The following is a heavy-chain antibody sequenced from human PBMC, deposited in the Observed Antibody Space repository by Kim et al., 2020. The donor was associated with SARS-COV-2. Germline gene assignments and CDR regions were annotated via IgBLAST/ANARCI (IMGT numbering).Heavy chain of an antibody. J-gene: IGHJ4*02. CDR2: MNPNSGNT. CDR3: ARRIEAAGTVIGF. D-gene: IGHD6-13*01. Sequence: ASVKVSCKASGYTFTSYDINWVRQATGQGLEWMGWMNPNSGNTGYAQKFQGRVTMTRNTSISTAYMEVSSLRSEDTAVYYCARRIEAAGTVIGFWGQGTLVTVSS. CDR1: GYTFTSYD. V-gene: IGHV1-8*01.